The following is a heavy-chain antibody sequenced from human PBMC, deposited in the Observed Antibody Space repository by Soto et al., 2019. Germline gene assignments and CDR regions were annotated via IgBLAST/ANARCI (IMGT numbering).Heavy chain of an antibody. D-gene: IGHD5-12*01. CDR1: AFTFSNYA. Sequence: GGSLRLSCAASAFTFSNYAMTWVRQAPGKGLEWVSALSGSGGSTYYADSVKGRFTISRDNSKNTLFLQMNSLRAEDTAVYYCARVGTFIVAPYFDYWGQGTLVTVSS. CDR3: ARVGTFIVAPYFDY. J-gene: IGHJ4*02. V-gene: IGHV3-23*01. CDR2: LSGSGGST.